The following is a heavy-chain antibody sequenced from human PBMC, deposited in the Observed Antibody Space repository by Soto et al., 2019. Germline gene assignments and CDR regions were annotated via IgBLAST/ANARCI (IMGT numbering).Heavy chain of an antibody. CDR3: ARHNDVTLPLNY. CDR2: IYYDGRT. Sequence: PSETLSLTCTVSGAPISSYYCSWIRQPPGKGLEWIGYIYYDGRTNYNPSLKSRLTMSVDSWENQFSLKLSSVTAADTAVYYCARHNDVTLPLNYWGPGTLVTVSS. D-gene: IGHD2-21*02. V-gene: IGHV4-59*08. J-gene: IGHJ4*02. CDR1: GAPISSYY.